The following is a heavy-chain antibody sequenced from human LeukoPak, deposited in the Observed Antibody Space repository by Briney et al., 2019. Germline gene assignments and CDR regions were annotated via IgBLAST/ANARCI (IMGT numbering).Heavy chain of an antibody. D-gene: IGHD6-19*01. CDR3: ARGQRLVRAFDI. CDR1: GFTFSSYS. V-gene: IGHV3-21*01. CDR2: ISSSSSYI. J-gene: IGHJ3*02. Sequence: GGSLRLSCAASGFTFSSYSMNWVRQAPGKGLEWVSSISSSSSYIYYADSVKGRFTISRDNAKNSLYLQMNSLRAEDTAVYYCARGQRLVRAFDIWGQGTMVTVSS.